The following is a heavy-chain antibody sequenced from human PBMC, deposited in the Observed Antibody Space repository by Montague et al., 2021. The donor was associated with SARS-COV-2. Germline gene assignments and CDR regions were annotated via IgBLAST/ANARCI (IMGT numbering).Heavy chain of an antibody. CDR3: ARQEISSGWFKPDAFDI. J-gene: IGHJ3*02. Sequence: SETLSLTCTVSGGSISSSSYYWGWMRQPPGKGLEWIGSIYYSGSTYYNPSLKSPVTITVDTSKNQFSLKLSTVTAADTSVYYCARQEISSGWFKPDAFDIWGQGNMVTVSS. CDR2: IYYSGST. D-gene: IGHD6-19*01. CDR1: GGSISSSSYY. V-gene: IGHV4-39*01.